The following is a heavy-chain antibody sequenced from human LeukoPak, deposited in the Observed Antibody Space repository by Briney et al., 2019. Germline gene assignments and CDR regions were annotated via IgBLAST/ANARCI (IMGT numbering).Heavy chain of an antibody. J-gene: IGHJ4*02. CDR3: AKGIYSSGWSYFDC. CDR1: GFTFSNSA. CDR2: LSGSGITT. D-gene: IGHD6-19*01. Sequence: GGSLRLSCAASGFTFSNSAMSWVRQAPGKGLEWVSTLSGSGITTYYADSVKGRFTISRDNSKNTLYLQMNSLRAEDTAVYYCAKGIYSSGWSYFDCWGQGTLVTVSS. V-gene: IGHV3-23*01.